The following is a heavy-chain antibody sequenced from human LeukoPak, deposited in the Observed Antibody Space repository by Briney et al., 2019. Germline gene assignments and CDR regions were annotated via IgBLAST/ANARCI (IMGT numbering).Heavy chain of an antibody. CDR1: GFTFNTYV. J-gene: IGHJ6*02. V-gene: IGHV3-23*01. CDR2: ISGSTSIT. CDR3: AKVSGRIQIWPQPFGDGMDV. D-gene: IGHD5-18*01. Sequence: PGRSLRLSCAASGFTFNTYVMSWVRQAPGKGLECVSAISGSTSITYYADSVKGRFTISRDDSQNMLYLQMTSLRAEDTAVYYCAKVSGRIQIWPQPFGDGMDVWGQGTTVTVSS.